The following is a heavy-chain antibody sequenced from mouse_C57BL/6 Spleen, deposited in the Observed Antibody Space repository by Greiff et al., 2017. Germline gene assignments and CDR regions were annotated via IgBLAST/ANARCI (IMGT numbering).Heavy chain of an antibody. J-gene: IGHJ1*03. V-gene: IGHV1-39*01. CDR3: ARGEISYDYDGRNFDF. Sequence: VQLKESGPELVKPGASVKISCKASGYSFTDYNMNWVKQSNGKSLEWIGVINPNYGTTSYNQKFKGKATLTVDQSSSTAYMQLNSLTSEDSAVYYCARGEISYDYDGRNFDFWGTGTTVTVSS. CDR2: INPNYGTT. CDR1: GYSFTDYN. D-gene: IGHD2-4*01.